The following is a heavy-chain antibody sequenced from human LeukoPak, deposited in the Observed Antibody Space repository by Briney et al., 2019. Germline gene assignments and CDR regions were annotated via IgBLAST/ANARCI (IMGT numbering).Heavy chain of an antibody. J-gene: IGHJ5*02. CDR3: AREEADSSGWYGGWFDP. D-gene: IGHD6-19*01. Sequence: ASVKVSCKASGGTFGSYAISWVRQAPGQGLEWMGRIIPIFGTANYAQKFQGRVTITTDESTSTAYMELSSLRSEDTAVYYCAREEADSSGWYGGWFDPWGQGTLVTVSS. CDR1: GGTFGSYA. CDR2: IIPIFGTA. V-gene: IGHV1-69*05.